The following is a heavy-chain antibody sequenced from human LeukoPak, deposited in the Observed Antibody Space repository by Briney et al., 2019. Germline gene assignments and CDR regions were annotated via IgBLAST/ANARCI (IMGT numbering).Heavy chain of an antibody. D-gene: IGHD3-10*01. CDR2: ISGDGGST. CDR3: AKDISYYGSGRCRIEGYFDY. J-gene: IGHJ4*02. Sequence: GGSLSLSCAASGFTFNDYAMHWVRQAPGKGLEWISLISGDGGSTYYADSVKGRFTISRDNSKNPLYLQMNSLRTEDTALYYCAKDISYYGSGRCRIEGYFDYWGQGTLVTVSS. CDR1: GFTFNDYA. V-gene: IGHV3-43*02.